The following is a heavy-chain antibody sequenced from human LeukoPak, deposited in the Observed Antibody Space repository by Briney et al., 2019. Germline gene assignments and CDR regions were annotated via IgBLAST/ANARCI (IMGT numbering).Heavy chain of an antibody. CDR1: GFTFGDCS. CDR2: IRSRAYGATT. J-gene: IGHJ6*02. Sequence: GGSLRLSCTTSGFTFGDCSMNWFRQAPGEGPEWVGFIRSRAYGATTEYAASVKGRFTISRDDSKSIAYLQMNSLKTEDTAVYYCSVEYGSRSNGKFYYGMDVWGQGTTVTVSS. CDR3: SVEYGSRSNGKFYYGMDV. V-gene: IGHV3-49*03. D-gene: IGHD3-10*01.